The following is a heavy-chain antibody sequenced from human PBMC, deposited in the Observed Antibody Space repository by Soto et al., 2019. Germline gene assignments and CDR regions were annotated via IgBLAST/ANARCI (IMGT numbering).Heavy chain of an antibody. Sequence: TVRSQRLDSAASELTFSSYSMNWVRQAPGKGLEWVSSISSSSSYIYYADPVKGRFTISRDNAKNSLYLQMNSLRAEDTAVYYCARPPAGGMPLDHYYFDYWGQATLVTVPS. CDR3: ARPPAGGMPLDHYYFDY. D-gene: IGHD2-15*01. V-gene: IGHV3-21*01. J-gene: IGHJ4*02. CDR2: ISSSSSYI. CDR1: ELTFSSYS.